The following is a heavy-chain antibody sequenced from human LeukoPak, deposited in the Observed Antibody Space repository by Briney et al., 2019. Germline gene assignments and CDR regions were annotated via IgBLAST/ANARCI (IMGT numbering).Heavy chain of an antibody. CDR1: GGSISSSSYY. V-gene: IGHV4-30-4*08. Sequence: PSETLSLTCTVSGGSISSSSYYWGWIRQPPGKGLEWIGYIYYSGSTYYNPSLKSRVTISVDTSKNQFSLKLSSVTAADMAVYYCARDVAVAGQFDYWGQGTLVTVSS. D-gene: IGHD6-19*01. CDR3: ARDVAVAGQFDY. J-gene: IGHJ4*02. CDR2: IYYSGST.